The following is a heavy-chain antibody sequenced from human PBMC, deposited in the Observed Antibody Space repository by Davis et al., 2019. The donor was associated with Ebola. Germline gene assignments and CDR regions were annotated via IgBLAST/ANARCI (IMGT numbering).Heavy chain of an antibody. D-gene: IGHD3-10*01. V-gene: IGHV1-18*04. CDR2: IRTYDGNT. CDR1: GYTFVNYG. CDR3: ARDLATSSGAHFFYFGMDV. Sequence: ASVKVSCKASGYTFVNYGITWVRQAPGQGLEWLGWIRTYDGNTNYAQKLQDRVTMTTDTSTTTVFMELRSLRSDDTAVYYCARDLATSSGAHFFYFGMDVWGEGTSVAVSS. J-gene: IGHJ6*04.